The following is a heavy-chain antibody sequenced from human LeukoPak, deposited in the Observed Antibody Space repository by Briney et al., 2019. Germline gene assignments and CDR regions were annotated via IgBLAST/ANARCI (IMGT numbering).Heavy chain of an antibody. CDR1: GFTFSGYG. CDR2: IWCDGSNK. D-gene: IGHD6-19*01. Sequence: PGGSLRLSCAASGFTFSGYGMHWVRQSPGKGLEWVAVIWCDGSNKYYADSVKGRFTISRDNSKNTLYLQMNSLRAEDTAVYYCARVRGSGQGLDYWGQGTLVTVSS. CDR3: ARVRGSGQGLDY. J-gene: IGHJ4*02. V-gene: IGHV3-33*01.